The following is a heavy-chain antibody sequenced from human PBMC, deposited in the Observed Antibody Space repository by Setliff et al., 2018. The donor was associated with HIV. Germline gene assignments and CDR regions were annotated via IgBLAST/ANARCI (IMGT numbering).Heavy chain of an antibody. Sequence: SETLSLTCAVSGGSTNNYYLTWIRRPPGKGLEWIGSVSNGGDTNYNPSLKSRVSLSLDTSKNQFSLKLSSVTAADTAVYYCARHWYSSSWYHVFDIWGQGTMVTVSS. V-gene: IGHV4-59*08. CDR3: ARHWYSSSWYHVFDI. D-gene: IGHD6-13*01. CDR2: VSNGGDT. J-gene: IGHJ3*02. CDR1: GGSTNNYY.